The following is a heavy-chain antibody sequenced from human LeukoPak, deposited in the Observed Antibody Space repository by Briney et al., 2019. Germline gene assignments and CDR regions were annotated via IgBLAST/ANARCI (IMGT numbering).Heavy chain of an antibody. V-gene: IGHV3-23*01. CDR3: AKETYGGYMPDY. Sequence: PGGSLRLSCAASVFTFSSYGMSWVRQAPGKGLEWVSAISGSGGSTYYADSVKGRFTISRDNSKNTLYLQMNSLRAEDTAVYYCAKETYGGYMPDYWGQGTLVTVSS. D-gene: IGHD4-17*01. J-gene: IGHJ4*02. CDR1: VFTFSSYG. CDR2: ISGSGGST.